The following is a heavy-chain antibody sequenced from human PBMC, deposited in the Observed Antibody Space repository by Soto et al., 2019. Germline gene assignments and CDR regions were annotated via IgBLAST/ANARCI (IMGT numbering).Heavy chain of an antibody. CDR3: AKYLPASPTTRRWVDP. Sequence: LRLSCAASGITFSNYAMTWVRQAPGKGLEWVSIIGGADSSTYYADSVKGRFTISRDNSKSTLYLQMNSLRAEDTAIYYCAKYLPASPTTRRWVDPWGQGTLVTVSA. CDR2: IGGADSST. D-gene: IGHD1-26*01. CDR1: GITFSNYA. J-gene: IGHJ5*02. V-gene: IGHV3-23*01.